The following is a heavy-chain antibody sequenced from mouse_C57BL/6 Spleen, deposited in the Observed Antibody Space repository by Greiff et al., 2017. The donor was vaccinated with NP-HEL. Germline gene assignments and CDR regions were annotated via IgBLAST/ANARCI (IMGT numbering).Heavy chain of an antibody. D-gene: IGHD1-1*01. CDR3: ARHEGLRYYGPWFAY. CDR2: ISGGGGNT. J-gene: IGHJ3*01. CDR1: GFTFSSYT. Sequence: EVKLVESGGGLVKPGGSLKLSCAASGFTFSSYTMSWVRQTPEKRLEWVATISGGGGNTYYPDSVKGRFTISRDNAKNTLYLQMSSLRSEDTALYYCARHEGLRYYGPWFAYWGQGTLVTVSA. V-gene: IGHV5-9*01.